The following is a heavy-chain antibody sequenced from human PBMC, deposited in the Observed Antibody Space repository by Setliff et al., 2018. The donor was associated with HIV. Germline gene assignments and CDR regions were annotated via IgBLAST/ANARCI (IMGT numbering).Heavy chain of an antibody. J-gene: IGHJ3*02. V-gene: IGHV4-38-2*01. CDR3: AKTSVGATGLYAFDI. CDR1: GYSITSGYY. D-gene: IGHD1-26*01. Sequence: SETLSLTCAVSGYSITSGYYWGWIRQPPGKGLAWIASIYHRGTTYYNTSLKSRVTISVDTSKNQISLKLSSMTAADTAVYYCAKTSVGATGLYAFDIWGQGTMVTVSS. CDR2: IYHRGTT.